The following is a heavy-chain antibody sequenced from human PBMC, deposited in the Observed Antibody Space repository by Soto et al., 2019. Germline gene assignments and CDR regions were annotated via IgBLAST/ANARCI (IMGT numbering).Heavy chain of an antibody. V-gene: IGHV4-61*01. CDR2: IYYSGST. CDR3: ARSTYYYDSSGYYQNWFDP. J-gene: IGHJ5*02. CDR1: GGSVSSGSYY. Sequence: SETLSLTCTVSGGSVSSGSYYWSWIRQPPGKGLEWIGYIYYSGSTNYNPSLKSRVTISVDTSKNQFSLKLSSVTAADTAVYYCARSTYYYDSSGYYQNWFDPWGQGTLVTVSS. D-gene: IGHD3-22*01.